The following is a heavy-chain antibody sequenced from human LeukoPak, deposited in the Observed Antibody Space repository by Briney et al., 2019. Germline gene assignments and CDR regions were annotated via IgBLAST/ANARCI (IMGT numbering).Heavy chain of an antibody. J-gene: IGHJ4*02. V-gene: IGHV4-34*01. D-gene: IGHD2-15*01. CDR2: IKHDGST. CDR3: ARGFSGVVASD. CDR1: GGSFTGYY. Sequence: SETLSLTCAVYGGSFTGYYWSWIRQPPGKGLEWIGEIKHDGSTNHNPSLKSRVTMSVDTSKKQFFLNLNSVTAADTAVYYCARGFSGVVASDWGQGTLVTVSS.